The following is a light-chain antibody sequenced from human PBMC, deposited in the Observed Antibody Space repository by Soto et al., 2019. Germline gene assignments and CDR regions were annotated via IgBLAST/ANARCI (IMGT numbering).Light chain of an antibody. CDR1: RSNIGSNS. V-gene: IGLV1-44*01. J-gene: IGLJ1*01. Sequence: SALTQPPSESGTPWQRVTIFCSGDRSNIGSNSVNWYQQLPGTAPKLLIYSNNQRPSGVPDRFSGSKSGTSASLAISGLQSEDEADYYCAAWDDSLNGRYVFGTGTKVTVL. CDR3: AAWDDSLNGRYV. CDR2: SNN.